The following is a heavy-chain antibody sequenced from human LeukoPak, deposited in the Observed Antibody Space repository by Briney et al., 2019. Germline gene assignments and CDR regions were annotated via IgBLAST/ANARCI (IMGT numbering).Heavy chain of an antibody. V-gene: IGHV3-23*01. CDR3: ARDLVAGTGNY. Sequence: GGSLRLSCAASGFTFSDYAMNWVRQAPGKGLEWVSSIDGTGGTTYYADAVKGRFTISRDNSKNTLYLQMNSLRAEDTAVYYCARDLVAGTGNYWGQGTLVTVSS. CDR1: GFTFSDYA. D-gene: IGHD6-19*01. CDR2: IDGTGGTT. J-gene: IGHJ4*02.